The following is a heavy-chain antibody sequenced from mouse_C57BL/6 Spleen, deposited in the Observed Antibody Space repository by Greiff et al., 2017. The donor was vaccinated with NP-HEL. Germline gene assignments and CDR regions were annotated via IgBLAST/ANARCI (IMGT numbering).Heavy chain of an antibody. Sequence: QVQLQQSGAELVMPGASVKLSCKASGYTFTSYWMHWVKQRPGQGLEWIGEIDPSDGDTNYNQKFKGKSTLPVDKSSSTAYMQLSRLTSDDSAVCYCANHHRGAIGYRGKGATVTVAS. J-gene: IGHJ4*01. CDR3: ANHHRGAIGY. D-gene: IGHD3-1*01. CDR2: IDPSDGDT. V-gene: IGHV1-69*01. CDR1: GYTFTSYW.